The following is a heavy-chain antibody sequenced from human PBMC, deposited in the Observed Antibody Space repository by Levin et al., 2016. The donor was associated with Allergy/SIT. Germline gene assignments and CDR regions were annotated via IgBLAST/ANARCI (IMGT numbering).Heavy chain of an antibody. CDR1: TSTLGNFA. CDR3: ARERRGYYMDV. V-gene: IGHV3-30-3*01. D-gene: IGHD3-10*01. J-gene: IGHJ6*03. CDR2: ITYDGSNQ. Sequence: GGSLRLSCAASTSTLGNFAFHWARQAPGKGLEWVALITYDGSNQYYADSVKGRFTISRDTSKSSLYLQLDSLGVEDTAVYYCARERRGYYMDVWGKGTTVTVSS.